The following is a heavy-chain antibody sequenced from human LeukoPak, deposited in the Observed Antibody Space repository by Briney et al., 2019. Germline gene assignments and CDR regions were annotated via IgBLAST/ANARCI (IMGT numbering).Heavy chain of an antibody. V-gene: IGHV4-39*01. CDR2: IYYGGTT. D-gene: IGHD1-26*01. CDR3: ARHSGSFYGQYDY. CDR1: GGSISSNSYY. J-gene: IGHJ4*02. Sequence: PSETLSLTCTVSGGSISSNSYYWGWIRQPPGKGLEWIGTIYYGGTTYYNPSLKSRVSISVDTSKNQFSLKLTSVTAADTAVYYCARHSGSFYGQYDYWGQGTLVTVSS.